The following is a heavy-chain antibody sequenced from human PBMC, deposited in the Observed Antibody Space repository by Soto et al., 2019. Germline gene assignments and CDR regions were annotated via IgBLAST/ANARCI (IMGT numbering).Heavy chain of an antibody. J-gene: IGHJ5*02. Sequence: PGGSLRLSCAASGFTFSSYWMSWVRQAPGKGLEWVANIKQDGSEKYYVDSVKGRFTISRDNAKNSLYLQMNSLRVDDTAVYYCAKGHPGGSCYSGLDRWGQGLPVTVSS. D-gene: IGHD2-15*01. CDR2: IKQDGSEK. V-gene: IGHV3-7*03. CDR1: GFTFSSYW. CDR3: AKGHPGGSCYSGLDR.